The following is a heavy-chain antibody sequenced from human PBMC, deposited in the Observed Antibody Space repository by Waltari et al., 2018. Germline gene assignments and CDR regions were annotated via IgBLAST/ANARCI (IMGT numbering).Heavy chain of an antibody. CDR3: ARAGLGSPMEWLRLFDQ. V-gene: IGHV3-53*01. J-gene: IGHJ4*02. CDR2: IYASGNT. Sequence: EVQLVESGGGLIQPGGSLRLSCAASGFPLHYNYMSWVRQAPGKGLEWVSVIYASGNTKYADSVKGRFTISRDDSTSMLYLEMNSLRDDDTAVYYCARAGLGSPMEWLRLFDQWGQGTLVTVSS. CDR1: GFPLHYNY. D-gene: IGHD5-12*01.